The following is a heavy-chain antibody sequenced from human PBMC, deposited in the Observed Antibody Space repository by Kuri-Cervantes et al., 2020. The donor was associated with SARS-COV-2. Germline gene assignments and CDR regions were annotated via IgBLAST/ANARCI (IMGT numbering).Heavy chain of an antibody. J-gene: IGHJ4*02. V-gene: IGHV4-34*01. Sequence: GSLRLSCAVYGGSFSGYYWSWIRQPPGKGLEWIGEINHSGSTNYNPSLKSRVTISVDTSKNQFSLKLSSVTAADTAVYYCASRRFREGATGIDYWGQGTLVTVSS. CDR2: INHSGST. CDR3: ASRRFREGATGIDY. CDR1: GGSFSGYY. D-gene: IGHD1-26*01.